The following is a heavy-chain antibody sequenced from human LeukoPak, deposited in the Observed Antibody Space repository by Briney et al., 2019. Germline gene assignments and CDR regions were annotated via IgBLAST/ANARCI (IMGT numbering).Heavy chain of an antibody. D-gene: IGHD6-13*01. J-gene: IGHJ4*02. V-gene: IGHV4-34*01. Sequence: GSLRLSCAASGFTFSSYSMNWVRQPPGKGLEWIGEINHSGSTNYNPSLKSRVTISVDTSKNQFSLKLSSVTAADTAVYYCARGEMGVYSSPKVPFDCWGQGTLVTVSS. CDR2: INHSGST. CDR1: GFTFSSYS. CDR3: ARGEMGVYSSPKVPFDC.